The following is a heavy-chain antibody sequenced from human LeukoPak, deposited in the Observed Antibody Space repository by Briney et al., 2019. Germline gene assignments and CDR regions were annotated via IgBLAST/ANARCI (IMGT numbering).Heavy chain of an antibody. Sequence: SETLSLTCTVSGGSISSYYWSWIRQPPGKGLEWIGYFSYTGSTNYNPSLKSPVIISVDTSKNQLSLKLSSVTAADTAVYYCARVRGYSDYYYYMDVWGKGTTVTISS. CDR1: GGSISSYY. J-gene: IGHJ6*03. CDR3: ARVRGYSDYYYYMDV. D-gene: IGHD5-12*01. CDR2: FSYTGST. V-gene: IGHV4-59*01.